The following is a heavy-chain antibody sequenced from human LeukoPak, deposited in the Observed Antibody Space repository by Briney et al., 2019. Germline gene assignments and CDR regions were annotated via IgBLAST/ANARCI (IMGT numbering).Heavy chain of an antibody. Sequence: GASVKVSCKASGYTFTGYYMHWVRQAPGQGLEWMGWINPNSGGTNYAQKFQGRVTMTRDTSISTAYMELSRLRSDDTAVYYCARDTGYNWNVIWLPPTYYFDYWGQGTLVTVSS. CDR2: INPNSGGT. J-gene: IGHJ4*02. D-gene: IGHD1-20*01. V-gene: IGHV1-2*02. CDR3: ARDTGYNWNVIWLPPTYYFDY. CDR1: GYTFTGYY.